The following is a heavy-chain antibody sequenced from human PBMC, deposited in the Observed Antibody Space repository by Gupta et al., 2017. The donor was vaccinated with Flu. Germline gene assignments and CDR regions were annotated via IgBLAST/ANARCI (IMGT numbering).Heavy chain of an antibody. V-gene: IGHV3-15*01. Sequence: EAQLVESGGCLVKPGGSLRLSCASSKFTFSNAWMTWVRQAPGKGLEWVGRITDKSDGETTEYAAAVKGRFTISRDDSKNTVYLQMNSLRNEDTAVYYCTTARFLPTFDLWGQGTLVSVSS. CDR1: KFTFSNAW. CDR2: ITDKSDGETT. CDR3: TTARFLPTFDL. J-gene: IGHJ4*02.